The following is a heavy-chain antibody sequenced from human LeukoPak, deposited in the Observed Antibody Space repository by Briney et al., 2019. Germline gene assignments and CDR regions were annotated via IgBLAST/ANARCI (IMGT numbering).Heavy chain of an antibody. D-gene: IGHD5-24*01. Sequence: ASVKVSCKASGGTFSSYAISWVRQAPGQGLEWMGGIIPNSGGTNYAQKFQGRVTMTRDTSISTAYMELSRLTSDDTAAYYCARTENDPWGQGTLVTVSS. V-gene: IGHV1-2*02. CDR2: IIPNSGGT. CDR3: ARTENDP. J-gene: IGHJ5*02. CDR1: GGTFSSYA.